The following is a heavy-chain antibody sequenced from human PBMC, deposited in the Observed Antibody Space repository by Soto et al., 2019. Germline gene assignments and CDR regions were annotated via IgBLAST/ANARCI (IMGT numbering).Heavy chain of an antibody. Sequence: SQTLSLTCAISGDSVSSNSAAWTWIRQSPSRGLEWLGRTYYRSEWYNDYAVSVKSRIRINPDTSKNQFSLQLDSVTPDDTALYYCARFISGGGGVDHWGQGTLVTVSS. CDR1: GDSVSSNSAA. CDR3: ARFISGGGGVDH. J-gene: IGHJ4*02. CDR2: TYYRSEWYN. V-gene: IGHV6-1*01. D-gene: IGHD3-10*01.